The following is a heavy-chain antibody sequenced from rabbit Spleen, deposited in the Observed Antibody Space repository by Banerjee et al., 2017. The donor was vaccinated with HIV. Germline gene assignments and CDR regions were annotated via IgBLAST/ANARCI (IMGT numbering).Heavy chain of an antibody. CDR1: GVSFGSSSY. J-gene: IGHJ6*01. CDR3: ARDTGTSFSSYGMDL. Sequence: QSLEESGGDLVKPGASLTLTCKASGVSFGSSSYMCWVRQAPGKGLEWIACIDTGSSGFTYFATWAKGRFTCSKTSSTTVTLQMTSLTVADTATYFCARDTGTSFSSYGMDLWARGPSSPS. D-gene: IGHD7-1*01. CDR2: IDTGSSGFT. V-gene: IGHV1S40*01.